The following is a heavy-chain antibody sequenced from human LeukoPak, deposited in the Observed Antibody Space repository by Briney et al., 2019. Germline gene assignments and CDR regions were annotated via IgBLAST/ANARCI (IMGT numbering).Heavy chain of an antibody. V-gene: IGHV3-30-3*01. CDR1: GFTFSSYV. Sequence: GGSLRLSCAASGFTFSSYVMHWVRQAPGKGLEWVAVISYDGSNKYYADSVKGRFTISRDNSKNTLYLQMNSLRPEDTAVYYCGGLGNNRDYWGQGTLVTVSS. CDR3: GGLGNNRDY. D-gene: IGHD1/OR15-1a*01. J-gene: IGHJ4*02. CDR2: ISYDGSNK.